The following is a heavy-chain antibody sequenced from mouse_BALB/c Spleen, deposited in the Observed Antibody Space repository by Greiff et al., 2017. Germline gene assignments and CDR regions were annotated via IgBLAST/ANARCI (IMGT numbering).Heavy chain of an antibody. CDR1: GYTFTEYT. CDR3: ANSYYGSSVDYAMDY. J-gene: IGHJ4*01. V-gene: IGHV1-18*01. Sequence: DVQLQESGPELVKPGASVKISCKTSGYTFTEYTMHWVKQSHGKSLEWIGGINPNNGGTSYNQKFKGKATLTVDKSSSTAYMELRSLTSEDSAVYYCANSYYGSSVDYAMDYWGQGTSVTVSS. CDR2: INPNNGGT. D-gene: IGHD1-1*01.